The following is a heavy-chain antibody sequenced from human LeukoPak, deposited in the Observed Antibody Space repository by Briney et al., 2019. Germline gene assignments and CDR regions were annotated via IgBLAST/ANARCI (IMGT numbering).Heavy chain of an antibody. CDR1: GGPFTRYA. CDR3: ARGEVPADI. V-gene: IGHV1-69*01. Sequence: GSSVKVSCKASGGPFTRYAISWVRQAPGQRLEWMGGIIPIFGTANYAQKFQGRVTITADESTSTAYMELSSLRSEDTAVYYCARGEVPADIWGQGTMVSVSS. D-gene: IGHD1-26*01. J-gene: IGHJ3*02. CDR2: IIPIFGTA.